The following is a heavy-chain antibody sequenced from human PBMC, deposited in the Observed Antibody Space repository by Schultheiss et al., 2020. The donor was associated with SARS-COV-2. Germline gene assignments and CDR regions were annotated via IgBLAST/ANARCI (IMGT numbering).Heavy chain of an antibody. J-gene: IGHJ1*01. CDR3: ARDLQAYYYDSSGYYPAEYFQH. Sequence: GGSLRLSCAASGFTFSSYGMHWVRQAPGKGLEWVAVIWYDGSNKYYADSVKGRFTISRDNSKNTLYLQMNSLRAEDTAVYYCARDLQAYYYDSSGYYPAEYFQHWGQGTLVTVSS. CDR1: GFTFSSYG. D-gene: IGHD3-22*01. CDR2: IWYDGSNK. V-gene: IGHV3-33*01.